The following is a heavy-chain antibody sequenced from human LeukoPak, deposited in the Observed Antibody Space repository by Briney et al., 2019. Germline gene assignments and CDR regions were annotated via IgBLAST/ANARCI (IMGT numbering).Heavy chain of an antibody. D-gene: IGHD2-8*02. J-gene: IGHJ5*02. CDR2: IYYTGGT. CDR1: GVSISSSRYY. CDR3: APGSTGGTRGSWFDP. V-gene: IGHV4-39*02. Sequence: SETLSLTCTVAGVSISSSRYYWGWIRRSPGRGLEWIGSIYYTGGTYYNPSLESRVTIYVDTSKNHFSLKLSSVTAADTAVYYCAPGSTGGTRGSWFDPWGQGILVTVSS.